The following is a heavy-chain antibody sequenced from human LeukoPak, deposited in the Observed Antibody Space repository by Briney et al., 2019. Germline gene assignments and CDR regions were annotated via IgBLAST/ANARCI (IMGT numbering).Heavy chain of an antibody. Sequence: PSETLSLTCTVSGGSISSRSYYWGWIRQPPGKGLEWIGSINYSGSTYYNPSLKSRVTISVDTSKNQFSLKLSSVTAADTAVYYCARTERTIAARHSVDFWGQGTLVTVSS. J-gene: IGHJ4*02. V-gene: IGHV4-39*01. D-gene: IGHD6-6*01. CDR2: INYSGST. CDR1: GGSISSRSYY. CDR3: ARTERTIAARHSVDF.